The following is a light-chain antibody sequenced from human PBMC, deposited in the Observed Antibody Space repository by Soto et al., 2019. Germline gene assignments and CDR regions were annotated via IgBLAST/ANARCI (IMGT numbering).Light chain of an antibody. Sequence: EIVLTQSPATLSSSPVETATLSCRASQYVGTRLAWYQHKPGQAPRLIIYYTYNRATGIPARFSGSGSGTEFTLTISSLQSEDFAVYYCQQYNNWPPWTCGQGTKVDIK. J-gene: IGKJ1*01. CDR2: YTY. CDR1: QYVGTR. CDR3: QQYNNWPPWT. V-gene: IGKV3-15*01.